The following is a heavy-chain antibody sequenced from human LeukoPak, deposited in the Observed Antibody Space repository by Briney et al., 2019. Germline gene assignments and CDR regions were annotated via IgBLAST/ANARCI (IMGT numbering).Heavy chain of an antibody. CDR3: AREDRRYTYGQLIRWFDP. Sequence: ASVKVSCKTFNYPFTSYGVSWVRQAPGQGLEWMGWISGYNGDTKYAQKFQDRVTMTTDTSTSTAYMELKSLRSDDTAVYYCAREDRRYTYGQLIRWFDPWGQGTLVTVSS. D-gene: IGHD5-18*01. J-gene: IGHJ5*02. V-gene: IGHV1-18*01. CDR1: NYPFTSYG. CDR2: ISGYNGDT.